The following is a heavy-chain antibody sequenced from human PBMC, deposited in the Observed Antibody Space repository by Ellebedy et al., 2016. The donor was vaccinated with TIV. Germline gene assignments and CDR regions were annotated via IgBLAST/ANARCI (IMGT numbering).Heavy chain of an antibody. CDR1: GFTFSHYA. D-gene: IGHD5-12*01. Sequence: GESLKISCAASGFTFSHYAMHWVRQAPGKGLEWVANTKEDGSEKYYVDSVRGRFTISRDNAKNSLYLQMNSLRAEDTAVYYCARDRGYDTFDYWGQGILVTVSS. CDR3: ARDRGYDTFDY. J-gene: IGHJ4*02. CDR2: TKEDGSEK. V-gene: IGHV3-7*01.